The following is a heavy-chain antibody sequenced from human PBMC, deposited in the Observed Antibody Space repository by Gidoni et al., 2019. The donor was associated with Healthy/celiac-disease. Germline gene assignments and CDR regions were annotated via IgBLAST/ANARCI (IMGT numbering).Heavy chain of an antibody. J-gene: IGHJ4*02. V-gene: IGHV3-30*02. D-gene: IGHD5-18*01. CDR2: IRYDGSNK. CDR1: GFTFSSYG. CDR3: AKGPHTAMDEVNSYYFDY. Sequence: QVQLVESGGGVVQPGGSLRLSCAASGFTFSSYGMHWVRQAPGKGLEWVAFIRYDGSNKYYADSVKGRFTISRDNSKNTLYLQMNSLRAEDTAVYYCAKGPHTAMDEVNSYYFDYWGQGTLVTVSS.